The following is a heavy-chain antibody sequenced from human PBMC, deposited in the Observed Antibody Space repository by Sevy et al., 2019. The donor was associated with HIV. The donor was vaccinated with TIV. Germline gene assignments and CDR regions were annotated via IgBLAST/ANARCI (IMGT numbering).Heavy chain of an antibody. Sequence: GGSLRLSCAASGFTFSSYAMSWVRQAPGKGLEWVSAISIIGTSTYYADSVKGRFTISRDNSKNTLFLQMNSLRAEDTAVYYCAYCDSSAMNYFDYWGQGTLVTVS. CDR3: AYCDSSAMNYFDY. V-gene: IGHV3-23*01. J-gene: IGHJ4*02. CDR1: GFTFSSYA. CDR2: ISIIGTST. D-gene: IGHD3-22*01.